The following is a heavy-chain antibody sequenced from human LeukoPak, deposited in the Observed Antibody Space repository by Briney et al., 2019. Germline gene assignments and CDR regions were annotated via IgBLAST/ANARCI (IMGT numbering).Heavy chain of an antibody. CDR3: AKDHRSRYFDY. CDR1: GFTFSSYG. V-gene: IGHV3-30*18. J-gene: IGHJ4*02. Sequence: GGSLRLSCAASGFTFSSYGMHWVRQAPGKGLEWVAVISYDGSKKYYADSVKGRFTISRDNSKNTLYLQMNSLRAEDTAVYYCAKDHRSRYFDYWGQGTLVTVSS. CDR2: ISYDGSKK.